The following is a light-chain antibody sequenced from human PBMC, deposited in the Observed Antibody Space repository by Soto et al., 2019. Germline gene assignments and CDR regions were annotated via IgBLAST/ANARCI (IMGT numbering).Light chain of an antibody. V-gene: IGLV1-44*01. Sequence: QSVLTQPPSASGTPGQRVTISCSGSSSNIGSNSVNWYQQLPRTAPNILMYGSNKRPPGVPDRFSGSKSGTSASLAISGLQSEDEADYYCAAWDDSLNGVVFGGGTKLTVL. J-gene: IGLJ2*01. CDR2: GSN. CDR1: SSNIGSNS. CDR3: AAWDDSLNGVV.